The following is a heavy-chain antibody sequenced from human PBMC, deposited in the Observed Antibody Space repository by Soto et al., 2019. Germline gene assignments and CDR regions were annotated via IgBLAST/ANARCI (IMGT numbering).Heavy chain of an antibody. D-gene: IGHD3-10*01. CDR3: ARDRRGFGEHNWFDP. J-gene: IGHJ5*02. Sequence: SETLSLTCAVSSGSISSSNWWSWVRQPPGKGLEWIGEIYHSGSTNYNPSLKSRVTISVDKSKNQFSLKLSSVTAADTAVYYYARDRRGFGEHNWFDPWGQGTLVTVSS. CDR1: SGSISSSNW. V-gene: IGHV4-4*02. CDR2: IYHSGST.